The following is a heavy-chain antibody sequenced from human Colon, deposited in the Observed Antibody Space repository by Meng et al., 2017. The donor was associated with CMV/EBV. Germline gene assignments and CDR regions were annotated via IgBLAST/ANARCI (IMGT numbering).Heavy chain of an antibody. Sequence: ESLKISCAVSGGSITQNYWSWIRQSPGKGLEWIGYTYYSGSTNYNPSLKSRVTISVDTSKNHVSLRLTSVTAADTAVYYCARAARDRIHYYGSGSYFDSWGQGTLVTVSS. CDR1: GGSITQNY. D-gene: IGHD3-10*01. CDR2: TYYSGST. V-gene: IGHV4-59*01. CDR3: ARAARDRIHYYGSGSYFDS. J-gene: IGHJ4*02.